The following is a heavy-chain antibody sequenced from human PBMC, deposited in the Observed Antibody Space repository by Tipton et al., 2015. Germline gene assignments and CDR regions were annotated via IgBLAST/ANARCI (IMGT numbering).Heavy chain of an antibody. Sequence: GSLRLSCAASGFNFNEYYMSWIRQAPGKGLEWISCISSGGVTLYYADSVKGRFTVSRDNADKSLYLQLHSLRAEDTAVYYCARQGVQSYVWGGYNYHGMDVWGQGTTVTVSS. D-gene: IGHD3-16*01. V-gene: IGHV3-11*01. CDR2: ISSGGVTL. CDR1: GFNFNEYY. CDR3: ARQGVQSYVWGGYNYHGMDV. J-gene: IGHJ6*02.